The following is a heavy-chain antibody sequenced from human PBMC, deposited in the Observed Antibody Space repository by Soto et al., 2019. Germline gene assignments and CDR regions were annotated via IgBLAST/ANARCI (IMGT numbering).Heavy chain of an antibody. J-gene: IGHJ5*02. V-gene: IGHV1-18*01. CDR3: ARSGSYYPARNWFGP. CDR2: ISGFNDDT. Sequence: QLVQSGVEMKNPGASVKVSCKASGYTFTSYGISWVRQAPGQRLEWMGWISGFNDDTTHAQKFQGRVTVTKDTPTGTAYMELRSIKSAATAMYYCARSGSYYPARNWFGPWGQGPLVIVS. CDR1: GYTFTSYG. D-gene: IGHD3-10*01.